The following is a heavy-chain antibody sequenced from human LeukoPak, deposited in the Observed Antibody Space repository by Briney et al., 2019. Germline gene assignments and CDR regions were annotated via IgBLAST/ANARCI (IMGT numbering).Heavy chain of an antibody. J-gene: IGHJ4*02. CDR1: GYTFTSYA. CDR2: INTNTGNP. D-gene: IGHD3/OR15-3a*01. CDR3: ARDIGFGQQHGVDY. V-gene: IGHV7-4-1*02. Sequence: ASVKVSCKASGYTFTSYALNWVRQAPGQGLEWMGWINTNTGNPTYAQGFTGRFVFSLDTSVSTAYLQISSLKAEDTAVYYCARDIGFGQQHGVDYWGQGTLVTVSS.